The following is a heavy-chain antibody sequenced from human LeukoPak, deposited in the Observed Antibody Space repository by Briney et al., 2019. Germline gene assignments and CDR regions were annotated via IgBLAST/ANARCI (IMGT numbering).Heavy chain of an antibody. CDR2: MNPNSGNT. Sequence: GASVKVSCKASGYTFTSYDINWVRQATGQGLEWMGWMNPNSGNTGYAQRFQGRVTMTRNNSISTAYMELSSLRSEDTAVYYCARAYSSGLIDYWGQGTLVTVSS. CDR1: GYTFTSYD. V-gene: IGHV1-8*01. D-gene: IGHD6-19*01. CDR3: ARAYSSGLIDY. J-gene: IGHJ4*02.